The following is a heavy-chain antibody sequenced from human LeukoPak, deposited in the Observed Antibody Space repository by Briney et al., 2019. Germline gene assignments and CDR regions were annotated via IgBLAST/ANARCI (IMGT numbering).Heavy chain of an antibody. V-gene: IGHV4-30-2*01. CDR2: IYHSGST. D-gene: IGHD5-24*01. CDR1: GGSISSGGYS. Sequence: SETLFLTCAVSGGSISSGGYSWSWIRQPPGKGLEWIGYIYHSGSTYYNPSLKSRVTISVDRSKNQFSLKLSSVTAADTAVYYCAAGGDGYNYPMDYWGQGTLVTVSS. CDR3: AAGGDGYNYPMDY. J-gene: IGHJ4*02.